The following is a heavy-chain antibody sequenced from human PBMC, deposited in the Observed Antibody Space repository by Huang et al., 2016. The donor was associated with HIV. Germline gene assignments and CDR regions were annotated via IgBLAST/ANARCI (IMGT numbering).Heavy chain of an antibody. CDR3: AKDPYGSGSYPLYYFDY. Sequence: EVQLLESGGGLVQPGGSLRVSCAASGFTFSSHDMRLVRQGAGKGLEWVAGMSGSGGYIDYADSVKGRFTISRDNSKNTLYRQMNSLRAEDTAVYHCAKDPYGSGSYPLYYFDYWGQGTLVTVSS. J-gene: IGHJ4*02. D-gene: IGHD3-10*01. CDR1: GFTFSSHD. V-gene: IGHV3-23*01. CDR2: MSGSGGYI.